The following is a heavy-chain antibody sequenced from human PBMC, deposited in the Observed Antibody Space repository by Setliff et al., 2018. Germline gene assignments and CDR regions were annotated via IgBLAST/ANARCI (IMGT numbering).Heavy chain of an antibody. CDR1: GYTFISYG. D-gene: IGHD3-3*01. CDR2: INPNSGDT. CDR3: ARGNYDFWSGYYCCGLDY. Sequence: ASVKVSCKTSGYTFISYGLSWMRQAPGQGLEWMGWINPNSGDTNYAQNFQGRVTMTRDTSISTAYMELSRLRSDDTAVYYCARGNYDFWSGYYCCGLDYWGQGTLVTVSS. V-gene: IGHV1-2*02. J-gene: IGHJ4*02.